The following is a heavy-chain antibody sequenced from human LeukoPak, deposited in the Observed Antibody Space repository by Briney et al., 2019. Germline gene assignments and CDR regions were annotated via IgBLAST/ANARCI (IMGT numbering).Heavy chain of an antibody. Sequence: GASVKVSCKASGYTFTSYGISWVRQAPGQGLELMGWFNPNSGGTIYAQKFQGRVTMTRDTSISTAYMELSRLRSDDTAVYYCARGGLSSTSRFIDYWGQGTLVTVSS. CDR2: FNPNSGGT. CDR3: ARGGLSSTSRFIDY. CDR1: GYTFTSYG. D-gene: IGHD2-2*01. J-gene: IGHJ4*02. V-gene: IGHV1-2*02.